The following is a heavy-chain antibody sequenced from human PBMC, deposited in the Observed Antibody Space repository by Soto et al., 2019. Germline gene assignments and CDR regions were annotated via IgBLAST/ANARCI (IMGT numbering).Heavy chain of an antibody. CDR2: VNTDNHNT. V-gene: IGHV1-18*01. CDR3: ARVRFGDAFDY. J-gene: IGHJ4*02. CDR1: GYRFPSFG. D-gene: IGHD4-17*01. Sequence: QVQLVQSGPEVKKPGASVKVSCEVSGYRFPSFGINWVRQAPGQGLEWVGWVNTDNHNTNYAQNLQHRVPLTTDTSTNTAVLELRDLTSDDTAVYDCARVRFGDAFDYWGQGTLVNVSS.